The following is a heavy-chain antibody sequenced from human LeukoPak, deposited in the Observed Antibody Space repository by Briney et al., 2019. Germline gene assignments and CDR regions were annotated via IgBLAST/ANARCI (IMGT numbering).Heavy chain of an antibody. V-gene: IGHV3-74*01. Sequence: PGGSLRLSCAASGFTFSSYWMHWVRQAPGKGLVWVSRIKSDGSSTSYADSVKGRFTISRDNAKNTLYLQMNSLRAEDTAVYYCARVDYCGGDCYNFDYWGQGTLVTVSS. CDR3: ARVDYCGGDCYNFDY. J-gene: IGHJ4*02. CDR2: IKSDGSST. D-gene: IGHD2-21*02. CDR1: GFTFSSYW.